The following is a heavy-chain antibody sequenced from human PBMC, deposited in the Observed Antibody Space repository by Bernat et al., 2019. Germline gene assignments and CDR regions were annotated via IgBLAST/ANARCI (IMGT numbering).Heavy chain of an antibody. V-gene: IGHV3-23*04. J-gene: IGHJ4*02. Sequence: EVQLVESGGGLVQPGGSLRLSCAASGFTFSSYAMSLVRQAPGKGLQWVSGIRGSGGSTYYAESVKGRFTISRDNSKNTLYLQMNSLRAEDTAVYYCAKVLVGIFVVDYWGQGTLVTVSS. CDR2: IRGSGGST. CDR1: GFTFSSYA. D-gene: IGHD2-15*01. CDR3: AKVLVGIFVVDY.